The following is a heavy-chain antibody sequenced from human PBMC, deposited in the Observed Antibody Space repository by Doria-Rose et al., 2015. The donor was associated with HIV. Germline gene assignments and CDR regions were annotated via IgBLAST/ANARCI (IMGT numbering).Heavy chain of an antibody. CDR1: GGSIGHYY. CDR3: ARVLSGTYDY. CDR2: IFYTGST. V-gene: IGHV4-59*01. D-gene: IGHD1-26*01. J-gene: IGHJ4*02. Sequence: QVQLQESGPGLVKPSETLSLTCSVSGGSIGHYYWSWIRQPPGKGLEYIGDIFYTGSTNYSPSLKSRVSISIDTSKIKFSLRLSSVTAADTAVYYCARVLSGTYDYWGQGTLVTVSS.